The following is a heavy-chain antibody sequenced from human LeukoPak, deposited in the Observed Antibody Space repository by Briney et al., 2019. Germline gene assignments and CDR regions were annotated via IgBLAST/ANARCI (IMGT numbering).Heavy chain of an antibody. J-gene: IGHJ4*02. CDR3: ARGEIDYGGY. D-gene: IGHD4/OR15-4a*01. CDR2: INPNSGGT. Sequence: ASVKVSCKASGYTFTGYYIHWVRQALGQGLQWMGWINPNSGGTNYAQKFQGRVTMTRDTSISTAYMELSRLRSDDTAVYYCARGEIDYGGYWGQGTLVTVSS. CDR1: GYTFTGYY. V-gene: IGHV1-2*02.